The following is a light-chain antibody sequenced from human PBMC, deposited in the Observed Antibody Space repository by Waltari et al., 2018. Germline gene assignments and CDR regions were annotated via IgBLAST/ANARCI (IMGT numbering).Light chain of an antibody. CDR1: NIGSKS. CDR2: YDS. CDR3: LVWHSTIDHQGV. J-gene: IGLJ2*01. V-gene: IGLV3-21*04. Sequence: SYVVTQSPSVSVAPGETARITCGGDNIGSKSVHWYQQRPGQAPVLVISYDSDRPSGSPERFSGSNSGNTATLTISWVEAEDEADYDCLVWHSTIDHQGVFGGGTKLTVL.